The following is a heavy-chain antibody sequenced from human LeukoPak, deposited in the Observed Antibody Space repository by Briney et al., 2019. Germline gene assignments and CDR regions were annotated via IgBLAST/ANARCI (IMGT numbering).Heavy chain of an antibody. CDR1: GGSISSGSYY. V-gene: IGHV4-61*02. CDR3: AGDLPPSTLRYFDWLLPGHFDY. Sequence: PSQTLSLTCTVSGGSISSGSYYWSWIRQPAGKGLEWIGRIYSSGSTYYNPSLKSRVTISVDTSKNQFSLKLSSVTAADTAVYYCAGDLPPSTLRYFDWLLPGHFDYWGQGTLVTVSS. J-gene: IGHJ4*02. D-gene: IGHD3-9*01. CDR2: IYSSGST.